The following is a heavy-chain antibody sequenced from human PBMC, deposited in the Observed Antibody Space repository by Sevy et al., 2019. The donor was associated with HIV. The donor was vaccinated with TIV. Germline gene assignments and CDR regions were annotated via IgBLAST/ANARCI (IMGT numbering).Heavy chain of an antibody. D-gene: IGHD3-10*01. CDR2: IYSGGST. CDR3: ARDLTMVRGIDHYYYYYGMDV. Sequence: GGSLRLSCAASGFTVSSNYMSWVRQAPGKGLEWVSVIYSGGSTYYADSVKGRFTISRDNSKNTLYLQMNSLRAEDRAVYYCARDLTMVRGIDHYYYYYGMDVWGQGTTVTVSS. J-gene: IGHJ6*02. CDR1: GFTVSSNY. V-gene: IGHV3-53*01.